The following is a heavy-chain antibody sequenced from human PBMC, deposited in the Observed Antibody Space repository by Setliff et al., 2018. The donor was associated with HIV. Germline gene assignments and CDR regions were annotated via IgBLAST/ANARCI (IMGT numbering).Heavy chain of an antibody. D-gene: IGHD3-10*01. CDR2: INPSSGNT. CDR1: GYTFTNYY. Sequence: ASVKVSCKASGYTFTNYYVHWVRQDPGQGPEWMGLINPSSGNTNYAQKFQGRATMTRATSTTTVYMELSSLRSEDTAVYYCARVPYGSGSYYFHYFDYWGQGTRVTVSS. J-gene: IGHJ4*02. CDR3: ARVPYGSGSYYFHYFDY. V-gene: IGHV1-46*01.